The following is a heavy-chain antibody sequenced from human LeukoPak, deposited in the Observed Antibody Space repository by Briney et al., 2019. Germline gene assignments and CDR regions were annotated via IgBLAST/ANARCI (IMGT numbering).Heavy chain of an antibody. J-gene: IGHJ4*02. V-gene: IGHV3-23*01. Sequence: PGGSLRLSCAASGFTFSSYAMSWVRQAPGKGLEWVSAISGSGGSTYYADSVKGRFTISRDNSKNTLYLQMNSLRSEDTAVYYCARVGGSGHAFDYWGQGTLVTVSS. CDR1: GFTFSSYA. CDR3: ARVGGSGHAFDY. CDR2: ISGSGGST. D-gene: IGHD3-10*01.